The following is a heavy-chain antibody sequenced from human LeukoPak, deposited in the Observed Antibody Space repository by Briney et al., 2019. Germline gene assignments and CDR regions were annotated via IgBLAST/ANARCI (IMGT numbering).Heavy chain of an antibody. V-gene: IGHV3-23*01. J-gene: IGHJ4*02. CDR3: ASRPRTGIGPLDY. CDR2: ITGSGDTT. CDR1: GFTFNSYA. Sequence: VGSLRLSCAASGFTFNSYAMSWVRQAPGKGLELVSSITGSGDTTYYADSVKGRFTISRDNSKNTLYLHMNSLRADETAVYYCASRPRTGIGPLDYWGQGIMVTVSS. D-gene: IGHD2-8*02.